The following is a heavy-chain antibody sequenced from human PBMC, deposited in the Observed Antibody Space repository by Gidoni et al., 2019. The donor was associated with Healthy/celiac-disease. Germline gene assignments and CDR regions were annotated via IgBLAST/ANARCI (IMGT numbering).Heavy chain of an antibody. CDR1: GFTFSSYA. J-gene: IGHJ4*02. Sequence: QVQLVESGGGVVQPGRSLRLSCAASGFTFSSYAMHWVRQAPGKGLEWVAVISYDGSNKYYADSVKGRFTISRDNSKNTLYLQMNSLRAEDTAVYYCARDGTEITGEVGYWGRGTLVTVSS. CDR3: ARDGTEITGEVGY. CDR2: ISYDGSNK. D-gene: IGHD7-27*01. V-gene: IGHV3-30*04.